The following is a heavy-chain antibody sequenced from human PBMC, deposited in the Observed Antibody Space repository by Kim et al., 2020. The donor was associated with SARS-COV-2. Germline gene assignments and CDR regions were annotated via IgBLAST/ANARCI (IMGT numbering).Heavy chain of an antibody. V-gene: IGHV7-4-1*02. CDR3: ARVIWETYSFIDY. D-gene: IGHD3-16*02. CDR1: GYTFTKYA. J-gene: IGHJ4*02. CDR2: INTDSGNP. Sequence: ASVKVSCRASGYTFTKYAITWLRQAPGQGPEWMGWINTDSGNPTYAQGFTGRFVFSLDTSVSTAYLQISSLRAEDTALYFCARVIWETYSFIDYWGQVTL.